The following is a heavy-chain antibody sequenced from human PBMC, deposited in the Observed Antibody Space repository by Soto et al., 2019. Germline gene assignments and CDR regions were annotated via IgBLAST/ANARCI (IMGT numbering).Heavy chain of an antibody. V-gene: IGHV1-18*01. CDR3: ARDIKDIVVVPAAHDAFNI. Sequence: GASVKVSCKASGYTFTSYGISWVRQAPGQGLEWMGWISAYNGNTNYAQKLQGRVTMTTDTSTSTAYMELRSLRSDDTAVYYCARDIKDIVVVPAAHDAFNIWGQGTMVTFSS. J-gene: IGHJ3*02. CDR1: GYTFTSYG. D-gene: IGHD2-2*01. CDR2: ISAYNGNT.